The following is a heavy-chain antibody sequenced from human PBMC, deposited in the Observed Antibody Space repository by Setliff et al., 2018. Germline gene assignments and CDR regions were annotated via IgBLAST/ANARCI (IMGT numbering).Heavy chain of an antibody. CDR1: GFSFSNDW. J-gene: IGHJ4*02. CDR2: IKRKNEGGTT. Sequence: GGSLRLSCAASGFSFSNDWLSWVRQAPGKGLEWVARIKRKNEGGTTDYAAPVNGRFTISRDESKNTQYLQMNSLQTEDTAVYYCTTSVFLTGFDYWGQGTLVTVSS. CDR3: TTSVFLTGFDY. V-gene: IGHV3-15*01. D-gene: IGHD3-9*01.